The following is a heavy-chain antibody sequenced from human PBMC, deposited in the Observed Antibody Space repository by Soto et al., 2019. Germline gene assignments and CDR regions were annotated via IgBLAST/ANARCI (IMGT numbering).Heavy chain of an antibody. J-gene: IGHJ3*02. CDR2: ISSSGSTI. Sequence: GGSLRLSCAASGFTFSDYYMSWIRQVPGKGLEWVSYISSSGSTIYYADSVKGRFTISRDNAKNSLYLQMNSLRAEDTAVYYCASACSGGSCYLGDAFDIWGQGTMVTVSS. D-gene: IGHD2-15*01. CDR1: GFTFSDYY. V-gene: IGHV3-11*01. CDR3: ASACSGGSCYLGDAFDI.